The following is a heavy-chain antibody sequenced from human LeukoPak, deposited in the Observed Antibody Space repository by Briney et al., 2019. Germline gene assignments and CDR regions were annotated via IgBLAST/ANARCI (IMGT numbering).Heavy chain of an antibody. CDR1: GYTFTSYD. CDR3: ARAHYDFWSGYPQIDY. CDR2: MNPNSGNT. V-gene: IGHV1-8*01. J-gene: IGHJ4*02. D-gene: IGHD3-3*01. Sequence: ASVKVSCKASGYTFTSYDINWVRQATGQGLEWMGWMNPNSGNTGYAQKFQGRVTMTRNTSISTAYMELSSLRSEDTAVYYCARAHYDFWSGYPQIDYWGQGTLVTVSS.